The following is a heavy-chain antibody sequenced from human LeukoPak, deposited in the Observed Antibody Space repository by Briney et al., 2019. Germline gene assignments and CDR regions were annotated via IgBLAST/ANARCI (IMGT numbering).Heavy chain of an antibody. Sequence: SSETLSLTCTVSGGSISSSSYYWGWIRQPPGKGLEWIGSIYYSGSTYYNPSLKSRVTISVDASKNQFSLKLSSVTAADTAVYYYARDPWMATGNWFDPWGQGTLVTVSS. CDR1: GGSISSSSYY. D-gene: IGHD5-24*01. CDR2: IYYSGST. J-gene: IGHJ5*02. V-gene: IGHV4-39*07. CDR3: ARDPWMATGNWFDP.